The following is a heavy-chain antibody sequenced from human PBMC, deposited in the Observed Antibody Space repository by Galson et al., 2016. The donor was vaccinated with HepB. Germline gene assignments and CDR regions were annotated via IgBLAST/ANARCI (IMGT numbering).Heavy chain of an antibody. Sequence: SLRLSCAASGFSFTEYGMHWVRQAPGKGWEWLAVIYFNGRDIYYADSVKGRFTISRDNSKNTLYLQLNSLRTEDTSMYFCARSYYFDPNALLGIWGQGTPVTVSS. CDR1: GFSFTEYG. V-gene: IGHV3-30*03. CDR3: ARSYYFDPNALLGI. J-gene: IGHJ4*02. CDR2: IYFNGRDI. D-gene: IGHD3-22*01.